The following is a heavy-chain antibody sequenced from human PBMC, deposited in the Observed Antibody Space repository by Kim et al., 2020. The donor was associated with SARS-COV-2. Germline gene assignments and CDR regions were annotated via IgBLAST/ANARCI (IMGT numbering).Heavy chain of an antibody. Sequence: SETLSLTCTVSGGSISSYYWSWIRQPAGKGLEWIGRIYTSGSTNYNPSLKSRVTMSVDTSKNQFSLKLSSVTAADTAVYYCARVGPGSDCSSTSCYWGGGFDYWGQGTLVTVSS. CDR1: GGSISSYY. D-gene: IGHD2-2*01. CDR3: ARVGPGSDCSSTSCYWGGGFDY. V-gene: IGHV4-4*07. J-gene: IGHJ4*02. CDR2: IYTSGST.